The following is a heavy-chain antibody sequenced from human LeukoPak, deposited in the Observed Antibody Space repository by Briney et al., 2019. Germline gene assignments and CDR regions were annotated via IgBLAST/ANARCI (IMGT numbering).Heavy chain of an antibody. CDR2: ISSSSSYI. D-gene: IGHD1-7*01. V-gene: IGHV3-21*01. Sequence: GGSLRLSCAASGFTFSSYAMSWVRQAPGKGLEWVSSISSSSSYIYYADSVKGRFTISRDNAKNSLYLQMNSLRAEDTAVYYCARDRGTGTPNYWGQGILVTVSS. J-gene: IGHJ4*02. CDR1: GFTFSSYA. CDR3: ARDRGTGTPNY.